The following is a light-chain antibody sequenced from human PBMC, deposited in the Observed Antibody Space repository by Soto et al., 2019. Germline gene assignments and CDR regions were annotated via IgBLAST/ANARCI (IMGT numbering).Light chain of an antibody. CDR3: QQSYSTPIT. J-gene: IGKJ3*01. Sequence: DLQMTQSPSSLSASVGDRVTITCRASQSISSYLNWYQQKPGKAPKLMIYAASSLQSGVPPRFSGSRSGTEFTLTISSLQPEDFATYSCQQSYSTPITFGPGPKVDIK. CDR1: QSISSY. CDR2: AAS. V-gene: IGKV1-39*01.